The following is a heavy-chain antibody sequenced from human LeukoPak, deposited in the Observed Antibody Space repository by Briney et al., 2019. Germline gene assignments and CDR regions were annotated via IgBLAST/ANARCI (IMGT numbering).Heavy chain of an antibody. CDR1: GFTFSSYA. CDR2: ISGSGGST. Sequence: PGGSLRLSCAASGFTFSSYAMSWVRQAPGKGLEWVSAISGSGGSTYYADSVKGRFTISGDNSKNTLYLQMNSLRAEDTAVYYCAKESGYCSGGSCYDVIGYFQHWGQGTLVTVSS. CDR3: AKESGYCSGGSCYDVIGYFQH. D-gene: IGHD2-15*01. J-gene: IGHJ1*01. V-gene: IGHV3-23*01.